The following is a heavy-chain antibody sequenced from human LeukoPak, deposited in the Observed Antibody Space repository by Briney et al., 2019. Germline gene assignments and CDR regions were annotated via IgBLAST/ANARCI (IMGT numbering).Heavy chain of an antibody. CDR1: GGSISSYY. V-gene: IGHV4-4*07. CDR2: IYTSGST. Sequence: SETLSLTCTVSGGSISSYYWSWIRQPAGKGLEWIGRIYTSGSTNYNPSLKSRVTMSVDTSKNQFSLKLSSVTAADTAVYYCAGGELRFLEGPLGSRMDVWGKGTTVTGPS. CDR3: AGGELRFLEGPLGSRMDV. J-gene: IGHJ6*04. D-gene: IGHD3-3*01.